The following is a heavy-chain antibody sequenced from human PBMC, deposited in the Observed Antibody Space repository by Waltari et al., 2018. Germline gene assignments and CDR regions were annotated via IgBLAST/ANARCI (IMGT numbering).Heavy chain of an antibody. Sequence: QVQLQESGPGLVKPSETLSLTCTVSGGSISSHYWSWIRQPPGKGLEWIGYIYYSRSTNYNPSLKSRVTISVYTAKNQFSLKLSSVTAADTAVYYCAREGIMITFGGVIVKAFDIWGQGTMVTVSS. J-gene: IGHJ3*02. CDR1: GGSISSHY. CDR2: IYYSRST. D-gene: IGHD3-16*02. V-gene: IGHV4-59*11. CDR3: AREGIMITFGGVIVKAFDI.